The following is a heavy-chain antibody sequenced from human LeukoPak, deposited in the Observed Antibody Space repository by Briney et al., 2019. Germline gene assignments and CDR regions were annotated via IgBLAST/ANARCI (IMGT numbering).Heavy chain of an antibody. CDR1: GGSISSSSYY. CDR3: ARRGRYYYYMGV. CDR2: IYYSGST. Sequence: SETLSLTCTVSGGSISSSSYYWGWIRQPPGKGLEWIGSIYYSGSTYYNPSLKSRVTIYVDTSKNQFSLKLSSVTAADTAVYYCARRGRYYYYMGVWGKGATVTVSS. J-gene: IGHJ6*03. V-gene: IGHV4-39*01. D-gene: IGHD3-16*01.